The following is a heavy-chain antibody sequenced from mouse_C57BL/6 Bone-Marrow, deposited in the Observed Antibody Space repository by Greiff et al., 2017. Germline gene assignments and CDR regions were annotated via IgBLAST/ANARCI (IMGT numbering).Heavy chain of an antibody. Sequence: QVQLQQPGAELVKPGASVKLSCKASGYTFTSYWKHWVKQRPGRGLEWIGRIDPNSGGTKYNEKFKSKATLTVDKPSSTAYMQLSSLTSEDSAVYYCARDGSSSEGFAYWGQGTLVTVSA. J-gene: IGHJ3*01. CDR3: ARDGSSSEGFAY. CDR1: GYTFTSYW. CDR2: IDPNSGGT. V-gene: IGHV1-72*01. D-gene: IGHD1-1*01.